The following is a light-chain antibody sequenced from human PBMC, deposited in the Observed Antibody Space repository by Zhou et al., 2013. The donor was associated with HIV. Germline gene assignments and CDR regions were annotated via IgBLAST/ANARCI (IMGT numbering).Light chain of an antibody. Sequence: DIQMTQSPSSLVASVGDRVTITCQASQDIRNHLNWYQQRPGKAPKLLIFAASSLQSGVPSRFSGSGSGTEFTLTISSLQPEDFATYFCQQSYSIPDTFGQGTKLGIK. J-gene: IGKJ2*01. CDR3: QQSYSIPDT. CDR1: QDIRNH. V-gene: IGKV1-39*01. CDR2: AAS.